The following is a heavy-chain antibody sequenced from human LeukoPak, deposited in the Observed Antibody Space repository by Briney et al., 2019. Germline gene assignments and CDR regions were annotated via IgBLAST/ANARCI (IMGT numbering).Heavy chain of an antibody. D-gene: IGHD2-15*01. CDR1: GFTFSSYS. J-gene: IGHJ5*02. CDR2: ISGSGGST. CDR3: VGYCGGGSCYTGTS. Sequence: GGSLRLSCAASGFTFSSYSMSCVRQAPGKGLEWVSTISGSGGSTYYADSVKGRFTISRDNSKNTLYQQMDSLRVEDTAVYYCVGYCGGGSCYTGTSWGQGTLVTVSS. V-gene: IGHV3-23*01.